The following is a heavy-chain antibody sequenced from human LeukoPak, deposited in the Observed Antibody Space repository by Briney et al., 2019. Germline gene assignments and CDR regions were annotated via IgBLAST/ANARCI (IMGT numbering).Heavy chain of an antibody. D-gene: IGHD1-26*01. CDR3: ARMRAVYYYYGMDV. CDR2: MNPNSGNT. Sequence: GASVKVSCKASGYTFTSYDINWVRQATEQGLEWMGWMNPNSGNTGYAQKFQGRVTMTRNTSISTAYMELSSLRSEDTAVYYCARMRAVYYYYGMDVWGQGTTVTVSS. CDR1: GYTFTSYD. J-gene: IGHJ6*02. V-gene: IGHV1-8*01.